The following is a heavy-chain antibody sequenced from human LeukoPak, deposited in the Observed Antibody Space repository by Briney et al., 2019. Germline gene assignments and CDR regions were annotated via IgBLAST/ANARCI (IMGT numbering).Heavy chain of an antibody. V-gene: IGHV3-NL1*01. D-gene: IGHD2-2*01. CDR3: ARDPYPYYYYDGMDV. Sequence: GGSLRLSCAASGFTFSSYGMHWVRQAPGKGMEWVSVIYSGGSTYYADSVKGRFTISRDNSKNTLYLQMNSLRAEDTAVYYCARDPYPYYYYDGMDVWGQGTTVTVSS. CDR2: IYSGGST. CDR1: GFTFSSYG. J-gene: IGHJ6*02.